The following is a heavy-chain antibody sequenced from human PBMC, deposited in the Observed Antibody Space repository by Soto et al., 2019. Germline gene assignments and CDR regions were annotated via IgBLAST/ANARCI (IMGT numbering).Heavy chain of an antibody. Sequence: ASVKVSCKVSGYTLTELSMHWVRQAPGKGLEWMGGFDPEDGETIYAQKFQGRVTMTEDTSTDTAYMELSSLRSEDTAVYYCATAPRYTFAIGYDYWGQGTLVTVSS. CDR3: ATAPRYTFAIGYDY. V-gene: IGHV1-24*01. J-gene: IGHJ4*02. CDR2: FDPEDGET. D-gene: IGHD2-2*02. CDR1: GYTLTELS.